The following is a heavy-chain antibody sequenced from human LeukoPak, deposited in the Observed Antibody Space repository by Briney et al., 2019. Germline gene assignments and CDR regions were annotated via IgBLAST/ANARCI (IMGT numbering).Heavy chain of an antibody. D-gene: IGHD1-26*01. J-gene: IGHJ4*02. V-gene: IGHV1-46*01. CDR1: GYSFTTYY. Sequence: ASVKVSCKASGYSFTTYYIHWVRQAPGQGLEWMGLINPSGDSTTNAQKFQGRVTLTRDTSTTTVYMELSSLRSEDTAVYYCATSPNIVGATGYWGQGTLVTVSS. CDR2: INPSGDST. CDR3: ATSPNIVGATGY.